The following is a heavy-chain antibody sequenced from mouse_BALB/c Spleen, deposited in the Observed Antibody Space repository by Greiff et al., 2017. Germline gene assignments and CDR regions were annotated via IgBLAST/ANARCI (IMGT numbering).Heavy chain of an antibody. CDR1: GFTFSSYA. Sequence: EVQLVESGGGLVKPGGSLKLSCAASGFTFSSYAMSWVRQSPEKRLEWVAEISSGGSYTYYPDTVTGRFTISRDNAKNTLYLEMSSLRSEDTAMYYCARIITTVVDYYAMDYWGQGTSVTVSS. CDR3: ARIITTVVDYYAMDY. D-gene: IGHD1-1*01. CDR2: ISSGGSYT. J-gene: IGHJ4*01. V-gene: IGHV5-9-4*01.